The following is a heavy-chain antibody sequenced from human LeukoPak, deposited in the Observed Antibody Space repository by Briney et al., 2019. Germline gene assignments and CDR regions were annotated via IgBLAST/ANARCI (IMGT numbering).Heavy chain of an antibody. Sequence: SETLSLTCTVSGYSISSGFYWGWIRQPPGKGLECIGSIYHSGGTYYNPSLKSRVTISVDTSKNQFSLNLSSVTAADTAMYYCARAVGTSRNFFDYWGQGTLVTVSS. J-gene: IGHJ4*02. D-gene: IGHD4-23*01. V-gene: IGHV4-38-2*02. CDR1: GYSISSGFY. CDR3: ARAVGTSRNFFDY. CDR2: IYHSGGT.